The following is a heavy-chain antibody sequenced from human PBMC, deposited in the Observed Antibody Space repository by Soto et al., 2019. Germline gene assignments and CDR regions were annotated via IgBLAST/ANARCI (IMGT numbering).Heavy chain of an antibody. CDR2: INDDGTSE. V-gene: IGHV3-74*01. CDR1: GFTFSSYW. D-gene: IGHD3-16*01. Sequence: EVQLVESGGGSVQPGGSLRLSCAASGFTFSSYWMHWVRQPPGKGLEWVSRINDDGTSEAYADSVKGRFTITRDNAKNTVYLQMNSLGPEDTAVYYCANWPVGGWGRGTLVTVSS. CDR3: ANWPVGG. J-gene: IGHJ4*02.